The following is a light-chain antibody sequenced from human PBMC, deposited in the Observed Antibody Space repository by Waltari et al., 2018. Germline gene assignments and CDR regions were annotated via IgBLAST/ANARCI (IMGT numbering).Light chain of an antibody. V-gene: IGKV3-20*01. CDR3: QQYDSSPRT. Sequence: EIVLTQSPSTLSLSPGERATLYCRASQTVSSNFFAWYQQKPGQAPRLLMYGASNRAAGIPDRFSGSGSGTDFTLTISRLEPEDFAVYYCQQYDSSPRTFGGGTKVQIK. CDR1: QTVSSNF. J-gene: IGKJ4*01. CDR2: GAS.